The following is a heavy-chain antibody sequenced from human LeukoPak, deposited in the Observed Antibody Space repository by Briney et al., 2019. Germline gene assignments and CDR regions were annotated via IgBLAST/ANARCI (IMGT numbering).Heavy chain of an antibody. J-gene: IGHJ4*02. Sequence: ASVKVSCKASGYTFTSYGISWVRQAPGQGLEWMGWISAYNGNTNYAQKLQGRVTMTTDTSTSTAYMELRSLRSEDTAVYYCARASGCYDFWSGAAIDYWGQGTLVTVSS. V-gene: IGHV1-18*01. CDR2: ISAYNGNT. CDR3: ARASGCYDFWSGAAIDY. CDR1: GYTFTSYG. D-gene: IGHD3-3*01.